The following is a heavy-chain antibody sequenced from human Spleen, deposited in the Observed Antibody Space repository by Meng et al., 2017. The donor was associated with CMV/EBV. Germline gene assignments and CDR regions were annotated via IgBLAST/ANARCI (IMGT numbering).Heavy chain of an antibody. V-gene: IGHV4-4*02. J-gene: IGHJ5*02. CDR3: ARAPARYYYGSGSYSNNWFDP. CDR2: IYHSGST. Sequence: SSNWWSWVRQPPGKGLEWIGEIYHSGSTNYNPSLKSRVTISVDKSKNQFSLKLSSVTAADTAVYYCARAPARYYYGSGSYSNNWFDPWGQGTLVTVSS. CDR1: SSNW. D-gene: IGHD3-10*01.